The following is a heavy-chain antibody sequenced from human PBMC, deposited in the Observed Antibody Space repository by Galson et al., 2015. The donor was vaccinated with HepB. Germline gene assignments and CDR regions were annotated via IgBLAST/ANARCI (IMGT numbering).Heavy chain of an antibody. J-gene: IGHJ2*01. CDR3: AREKARSLYDPYWYFDV. V-gene: IGHV3-7*01. D-gene: IGHD3-3*01. Sequence: SLRLSCAGSGFDFSSYWMSWVRQAPGKGLQWVANIKPDGSEIYYVDSVKGRFTISRDNAKMSMSLQMNSLRVEDTAVYYCAREKARSLYDPYWYFDVWGRGTLVTVSS. CDR1: GFDFSSYW. CDR2: IKPDGSEI.